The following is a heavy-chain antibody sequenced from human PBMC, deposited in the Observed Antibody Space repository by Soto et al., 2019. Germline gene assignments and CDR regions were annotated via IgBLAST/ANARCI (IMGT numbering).Heavy chain of an antibody. CDR2: IYYSGST. CDR3: ATVDPSKLTTDYYYMDV. V-gene: IGHV4-59*08. Sequence: SETLSLTCTVSGGSISSYYWSWIRQPPGKGLEWVGYIYYSGSTNYNPSLKSRVTISVDTSKNQFSLKLSSVTAADTAVYYCATVDPSKLTTDYYYMDVWGKGTTVTVSS. D-gene: IGHD4-17*01. J-gene: IGHJ6*03. CDR1: GGSISSYY.